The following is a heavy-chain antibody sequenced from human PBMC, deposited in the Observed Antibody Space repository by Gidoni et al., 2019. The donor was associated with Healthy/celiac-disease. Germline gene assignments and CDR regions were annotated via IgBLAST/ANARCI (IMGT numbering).Heavy chain of an antibody. D-gene: IGHD2-8*01. J-gene: IGHJ3*02. V-gene: IGHV2-5*02. CDR1: GFSLSTSGVG. Sequence: QITLKESGPTLVKPTQTLTLTCTFSGFSLSTSGVGVGWIRQPPGKALEWLALIYWDDDKRYSPSLKSRLTITKDTSKNQVVLTMTNMDPVDTATYNCAHRLGGCTNGVCYASAVRAFDIWGQGTMVTVSS. CDR2: IYWDDDK. CDR3: AHRLGGCTNGVCYASAVRAFDI.